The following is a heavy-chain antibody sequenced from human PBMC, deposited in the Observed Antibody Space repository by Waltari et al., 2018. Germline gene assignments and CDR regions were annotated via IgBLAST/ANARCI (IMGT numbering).Heavy chain of an antibody. J-gene: IGHJ6*02. CDR1: GGSISSSSYY. Sequence: QLQLQESGPGLVKPSETLSLPCTVSGGSISSSSYYWGWIRQPPGKGLEWIGSIYYSGSTYDNPSLKSRVTISVDTAKNQFSLKLSSVTAADTAVYYCARHGFPIFIGMDVWGQGTTVTVSS. D-gene: IGHD3-3*01. CDR3: ARHGFPIFIGMDV. V-gene: IGHV4-39*01. CDR2: IYYSGST.